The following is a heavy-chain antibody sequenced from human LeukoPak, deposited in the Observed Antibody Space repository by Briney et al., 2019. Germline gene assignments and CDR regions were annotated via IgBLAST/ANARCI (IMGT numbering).Heavy chain of an antibody. J-gene: IGHJ4*02. V-gene: IGHV3-30-3*01. CDR3: AREQMTTVTGTFDY. D-gene: IGHD5-24*01. CDR2: ISYDGTNK. CDR1: GFPFNIYT. Sequence: PGRSLRLSCAASGFPFNIYTMHWVRQALGKGLEWVAVISYDGTNKYYADSVKGRFTISRDSSQNTVYLLMNSLRAEDTAVYYCAREQMTTVTGTFDYWGQGTLVTVSS.